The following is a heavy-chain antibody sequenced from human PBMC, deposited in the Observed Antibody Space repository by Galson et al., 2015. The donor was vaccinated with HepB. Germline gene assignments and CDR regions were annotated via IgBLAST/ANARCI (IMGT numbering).Heavy chain of an antibody. CDR1: GFTFSSYW. CDR2: IYSGGST. J-gene: IGHJ4*02. Sequence: SLRLSCAAPGFTFSSYWMSWVRQAPGKGLEWVSVIYSGGSTYYADSVKGRFTISRDNSKNTLYLQMNSLRAEDTAVYYCARDGRLGSFDYWGQGTLVTVSS. CDR3: ARDGRLGSFDY. V-gene: IGHV3-66*01. D-gene: IGHD3-10*01.